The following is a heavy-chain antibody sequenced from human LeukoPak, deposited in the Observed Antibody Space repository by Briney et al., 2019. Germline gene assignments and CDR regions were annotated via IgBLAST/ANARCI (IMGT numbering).Heavy chain of an antibody. CDR2: IKQDGSEK. V-gene: IGHV3-7*03. J-gene: IGHJ6*03. CDR1: GFTFSSYW. Sequence: GGSLRLSCAASGFTFSSYWMSWVRQAPGKGLEWVANIKQDGSEKYYVDSVKGRFTISRDNAKNSLYLQMNSLRAEDTALYYCGRGKYYCYMDVWGKGTTVTVSS. CDR3: GRGKYYCYMDV.